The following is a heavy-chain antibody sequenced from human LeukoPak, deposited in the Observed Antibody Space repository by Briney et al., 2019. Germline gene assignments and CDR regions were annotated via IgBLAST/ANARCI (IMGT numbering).Heavy chain of an antibody. V-gene: IGHV4-34*01. CDR3: ARGRYYSSGWYKARHFDY. CDR1: GGSFSGYY. J-gene: IGHJ4*02. CDR2: INHSGST. D-gene: IGHD6-19*01. Sequence: PSETLSLTCAVYGGSFSGYYWSWIRQPPGKGLEWIGEINHSGSTNYKPSLKSRVTISVDTSKNQFSLKLSSVTAADTAVYYCARGRYYSSGWYKARHFDYWGQGTLVTVSS.